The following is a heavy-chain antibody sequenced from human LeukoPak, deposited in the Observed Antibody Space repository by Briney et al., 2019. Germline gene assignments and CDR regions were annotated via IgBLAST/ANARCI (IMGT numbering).Heavy chain of an antibody. CDR1: GYTFTGYY. CDR2: INPNSGGT. J-gene: IGHJ4*02. CDR3: ARAWDCTSTSCYAYFDY. D-gene: IGHD2-2*01. V-gene: IGHV1-2*02. Sequence: ASVKVSCKASGYTFTGYYMHWVRQAPGQGLEWMGWINPNSGGTNYAQKFQGRVTMTRDTSTSTAYMELRSLRSDDTAVYYCARAWDCTSTSCYAYFDYWGQGTLVTVSS.